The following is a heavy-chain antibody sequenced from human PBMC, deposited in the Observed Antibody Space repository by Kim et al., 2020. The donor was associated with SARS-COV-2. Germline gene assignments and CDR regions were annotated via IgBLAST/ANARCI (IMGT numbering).Heavy chain of an antibody. CDR3: ATADGGSLVY. J-gene: IGHJ4*02. D-gene: IGHD1-26*01. Sequence: SETLSLICAVSGGSISSSGWWTWVRQPSGKGLEWIGEIYHSGSTSYNPSLKSRVTISVDKSKNQLSLKLSSVTAADTAVYYCATADGGSLVYWGQGTLVTVSS. V-gene: IGHV4-4*02. CDR2: IYHSGST. CDR1: GGSISSSGW.